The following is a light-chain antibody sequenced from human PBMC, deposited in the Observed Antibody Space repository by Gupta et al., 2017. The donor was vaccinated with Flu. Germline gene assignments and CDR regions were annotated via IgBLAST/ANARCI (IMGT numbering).Light chain of an antibody. CDR1: NIGSKS. Sequence: SFVLTQPPSMSVAPGQTARIPCGGTNIGSKSVHWYQQKPGQPPVLVVFDDSDRPAGIPERFSGSNSGNTATLTISRVEAGDEAAYYCQLWDGSSDHPGVFGGGTKLSVL. V-gene: IGLV3-21*02. CDR3: QLWDGSSDHPGV. J-gene: IGLJ3*02. CDR2: DDS.